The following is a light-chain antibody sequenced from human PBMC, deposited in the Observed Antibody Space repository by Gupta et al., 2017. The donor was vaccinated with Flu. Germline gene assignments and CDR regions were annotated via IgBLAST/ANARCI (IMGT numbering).Light chain of an antibody. J-gene: IGLJ3*02. CDR2: EVT. CDR1: SRDVGDYNY. V-gene: IGLV2-14*01. Sequence: ITISCTATSRDVGDYNYVSWYQQHPGKAPKLIIYEVTNRPSGVSDRFSGSKSGNTASLTISGLQAEDEAAYYCNSYMTTSTPGGFGGGTKLTVL. CDR3: NSYMTTSTPGG.